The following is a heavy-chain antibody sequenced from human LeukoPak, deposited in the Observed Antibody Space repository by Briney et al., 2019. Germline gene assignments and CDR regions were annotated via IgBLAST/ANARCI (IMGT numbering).Heavy chain of an antibody. CDR2: IYPTGST. CDR3: ARGVGYYDSSGLNWFDP. Sequence: SETLSLTCTVSGGSISSYYWSWIRQPAGKGLEWIGRIYPTGSTNYNPSLKSRVTISVDTSKNQFSLKLSSVTAADTAVYYCARGVGYYDSSGLNWFDPWGQGTLVTVSS. CDR1: GGSISSYY. V-gene: IGHV4-4*07. D-gene: IGHD3-22*01. J-gene: IGHJ5*02.